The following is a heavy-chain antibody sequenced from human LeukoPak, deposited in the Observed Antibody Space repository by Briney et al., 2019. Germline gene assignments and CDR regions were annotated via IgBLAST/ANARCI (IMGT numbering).Heavy chain of an antibody. CDR2: VSAYSGDT. Sequence: ASVKVSCKASGYTFTTYGITWVRQAPGQGLEWMGWVSAYSGDTDYAQSLQGRVTMTTNTSTSTAYMELTTLSSDDTAVYYCARVWYDSGNHLYFYYGLDVWGQGTTVTVSS. J-gene: IGHJ6*02. CDR1: GYTFTTYG. CDR3: ARVWYDSGNHLYFYYGLDV. D-gene: IGHD3-22*01. V-gene: IGHV1-18*01.